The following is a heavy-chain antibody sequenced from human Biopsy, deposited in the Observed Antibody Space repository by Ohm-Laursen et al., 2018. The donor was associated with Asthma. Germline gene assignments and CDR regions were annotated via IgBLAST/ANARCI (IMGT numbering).Heavy chain of an antibody. D-gene: IGHD1-1*01. J-gene: IGHJ2*01. CDR1: GDSISSNSG. V-gene: IGHV4-4*02. CDR3: ARAIGTGDWYFDV. Sequence: SDTLSLTCAVSGDSISSNSGWTWVRQSPGRGLEWIGEIYYSGSTNYHPSLKGRVTISVATSKNQFSLRLTSVTAADTAVYYCARAIGTGDWYFDVWGRGTLVTVSS. CDR2: IYYSGST.